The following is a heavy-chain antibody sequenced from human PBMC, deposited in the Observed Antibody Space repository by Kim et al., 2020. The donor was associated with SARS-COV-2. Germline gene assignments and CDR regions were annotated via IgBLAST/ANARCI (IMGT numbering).Heavy chain of an antibody. Sequence: SETLSLTCTVSGGSISSSSYYWGWIRQPPGKGLEWIGSIYYSGSTYYNPSLKSRVTISVDTSKNQFSLKLSSVTAADTAVYYCARLFADFWSLPPQVIDPWGQGTLVTVSS. J-gene: IGHJ5*02. CDR1: GGSISSSSYY. CDR2: IYYSGST. D-gene: IGHD3-3*01. V-gene: IGHV4-39*07. CDR3: ARLFADFWSLPPQVIDP.